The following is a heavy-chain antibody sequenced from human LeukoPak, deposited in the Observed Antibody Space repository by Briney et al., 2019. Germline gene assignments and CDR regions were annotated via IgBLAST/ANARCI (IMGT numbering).Heavy chain of an antibody. J-gene: IGHJ6*02. Sequence: GESLKISCKGSGYSFTSHWIGWVRQMPGKGLEWMGIIYPGDSDTRYSPSFQGQVTISADKSISTAYLQWSSLKASDTAMYYCARHGAEYCSGGSCYNYYYYGMDVWGQGTTVTVSS. CDR2: IYPGDSDT. CDR3: ARHGAEYCSGGSCYNYYYYGMDV. CDR1: GYSFTSHW. V-gene: IGHV5-51*01. D-gene: IGHD2-15*01.